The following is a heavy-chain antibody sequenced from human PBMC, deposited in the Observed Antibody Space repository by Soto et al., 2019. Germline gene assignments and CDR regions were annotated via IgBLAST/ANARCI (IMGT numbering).Heavy chain of an antibody. CDR2: ISPYTGNT. J-gene: IGHJ6*02. CDR1: GYIFVNYG. V-gene: IGHV1-18*01. Sequence: QVQLVQSGDEVKKPGASVKVSCKASGYIFVNYGIAWVRQAPGQGLEWMGWISPYTGNTHSATQGQGRLTMTTDTATSTAYMDLGSLTSDDTAVYYCVMVDNYVTPTPQDVWGQGTTVTVSS. CDR3: VMVDNYVTPTPQDV. D-gene: IGHD3-16*01.